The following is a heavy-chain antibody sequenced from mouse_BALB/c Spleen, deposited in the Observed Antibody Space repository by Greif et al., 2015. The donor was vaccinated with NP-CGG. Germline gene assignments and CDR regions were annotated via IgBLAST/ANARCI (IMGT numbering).Heavy chain of an antibody. CDR3: ARTTMRGNYEGCAY. CDR2: INPYNDYT. D-gene: IGHD2-1*01. V-gene: IGHV1S45*01. J-gene: IGHJ3*01. Sequence: SGAELVRPGASVKISCKAFGYTFTNHHINWVKQRPGQGLDWIGYINPYNDYTSYNQKFKGKATLTVDKSSSPAYMELSRRTSEDSAVYYCARTTMRGNYEGCAYWGQGTLVTVSA. CDR1: GYTFTNHH.